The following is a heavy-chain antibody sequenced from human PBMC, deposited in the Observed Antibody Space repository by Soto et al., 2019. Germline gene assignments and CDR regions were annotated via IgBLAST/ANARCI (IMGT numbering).Heavy chain of an antibody. D-gene: IGHD3-3*01. CDR2: ISYDGSNK. J-gene: IGHJ4*02. CDR1: GFTFSSYA. V-gene: IGHV3-30-3*01. CDR3: ARTTAIFGPCDY. Sequence: QVQLVESGGGVVQPGRSLRLSCTPSGFTFSSYAMQWVRQAPGKGLEWVTIISYDGSNKYYADSVKVRFTISRDNSKNTLDLQMNSLRVDDTAVYYGARTTAIFGPCDYWGQGTLVTVSS.